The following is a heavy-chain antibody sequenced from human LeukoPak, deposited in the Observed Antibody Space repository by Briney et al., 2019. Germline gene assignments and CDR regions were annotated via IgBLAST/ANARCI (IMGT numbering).Heavy chain of an antibody. Sequence: SETLSLTCTVPGGSISSGGYYWSWIRQHPGKGLEWIGYIYYSGSTYYNPSLKSRVTISVDTSKNQFSLKLSSVTAVDTAVYYCARVYCSSTSCYLFDYWGQGTLVTVSS. CDR3: ARVYCSSTSCYLFDY. D-gene: IGHD2-2*01. J-gene: IGHJ4*02. CDR2: IYYSGST. V-gene: IGHV4-31*03. CDR1: GGSISSGGYY.